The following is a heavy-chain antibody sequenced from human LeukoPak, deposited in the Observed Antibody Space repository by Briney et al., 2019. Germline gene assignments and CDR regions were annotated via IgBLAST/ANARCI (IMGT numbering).Heavy chain of an antibody. D-gene: IGHD1-14*01. CDR3: ARDGTGILSFDP. Sequence: GGSLTPSCAASGFTFSDFYMRCIRPAPGKGREWVSYISSSGSTINYADSVKGRFTISRDNAKNSLYLKMNSLRAEDTAVYYCARDGTGILSFDPWGQGTLVTVSS. V-gene: IGHV3-11*01. CDR1: GFTFSDFY. J-gene: IGHJ5*02. CDR2: ISSSGSTI.